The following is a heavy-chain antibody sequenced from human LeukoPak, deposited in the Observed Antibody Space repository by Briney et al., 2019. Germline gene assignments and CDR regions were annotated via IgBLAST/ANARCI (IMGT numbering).Heavy chain of an antibody. CDR1: GFTFSYYT. CDR2: ISYDGSNK. Sequence: PPGGSLRLSCAASGFTFSYYTMHWVRQAPGKGLEWVAVISYDGSNKYYADSVKGRFTISRDNSKNTLYLQMNSLRAEDTAVYYCARQPLLGGYDVGFDYWGQGTLVTVSS. D-gene: IGHD5-12*01. J-gene: IGHJ4*02. V-gene: IGHV3-30-3*01. CDR3: ARQPLLGGYDVGFDY.